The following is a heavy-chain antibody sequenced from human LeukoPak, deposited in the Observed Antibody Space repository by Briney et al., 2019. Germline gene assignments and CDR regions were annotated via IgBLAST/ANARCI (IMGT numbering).Heavy chain of an antibody. CDR2: ISTYNGNT. V-gene: IGHV1-18*01. CDR1: GYTFTSYG. Sequence: ASVKVSCKASGYTFTSYGISWVRQAPGQGLEWMGWISTYNGNTNYAQKLQGRVTMTTDTSTSTAYMELRSLRSDDTAVYYCAVDQVAGTSPIVDYWGQGTLVTVSS. D-gene: IGHD6-19*01. J-gene: IGHJ4*02. CDR3: AVDQVAGTSPIVDY.